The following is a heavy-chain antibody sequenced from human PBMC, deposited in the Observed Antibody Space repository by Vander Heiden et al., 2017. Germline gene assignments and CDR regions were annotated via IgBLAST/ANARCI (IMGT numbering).Heavy chain of an antibody. V-gene: IGHV1-69*01. Sequence: QVQLVQSGAEVKKPGSSVRVSCKASGRNFVSYGLSWVRQAPGQGLEWVGGIIPVFDAPVYAPEFQGRVTITADESTSTVYMELRSLRSEDTAVYYCARTSGSYIEGWFDPWGQGTLVTVSS. CDR2: IIPVFDAP. CDR1: GRNFVSYG. D-gene: IGHD1-26*01. J-gene: IGHJ5*02. CDR3: ARTSGSYIEGWFDP.